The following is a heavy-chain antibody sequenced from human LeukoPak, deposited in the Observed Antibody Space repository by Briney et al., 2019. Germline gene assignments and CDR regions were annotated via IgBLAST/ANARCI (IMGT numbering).Heavy chain of an antibody. CDR2: IYYSGST. CDR3: ARDRRRSYYDSSGYYDRRAFDI. V-gene: IGHV4-59*11. D-gene: IGHD3-22*01. CDR1: GGSISSHY. J-gene: IGHJ3*02. Sequence: SETLSLTCTVSGGSISSHYWSWIRQPPGKGLEWIGYIYYSGSTNYNPSLKSRVTISVDTSKNQFSLKLSSVTAADTAVYYCARDRRRSYYDSSGYYDRRAFDIWGQGTMVTVSS.